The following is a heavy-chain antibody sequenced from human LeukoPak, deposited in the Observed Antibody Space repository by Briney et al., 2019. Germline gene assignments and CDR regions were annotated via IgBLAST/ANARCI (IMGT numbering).Heavy chain of an antibody. Sequence: GPSVNVSSTVSGYTLTTFYMHWARPATGQGIDWMGLIKSNGGSTRYAQQSQGRVTITRDTSTSTVYMELSSLRSEDTAVDYCARDLGGVSTVTTSYYFDYWGQGARVTVSS. V-gene: IGHV1-46*01. CDR2: IKSNGGST. J-gene: IGHJ4*02. D-gene: IGHD4-17*01. CDR1: GYTLTTFY. CDR3: ARDLGGVSTVTTSYYFDY.